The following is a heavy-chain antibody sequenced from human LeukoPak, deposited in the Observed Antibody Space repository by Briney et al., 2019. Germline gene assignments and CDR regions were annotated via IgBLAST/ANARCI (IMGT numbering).Heavy chain of an antibody. CDR3: EKGIVVAETNVGDDY. D-gene: IGHD1-26*01. CDR2: ISGSGSST. J-gene: IGHJ4*02. V-gene: IGHV3-23*01. Sequence: GGTLRLSCAASGFTFSSYAMSWVRQAPGKGLEWVSAISGSGSSTYYADSVKGRFTISRDNSKNTLYLQMDSLRAEDTAVYYCEKGIVVAETNVGDDYWGQGTLVTVSS. CDR1: GFTFSSYA.